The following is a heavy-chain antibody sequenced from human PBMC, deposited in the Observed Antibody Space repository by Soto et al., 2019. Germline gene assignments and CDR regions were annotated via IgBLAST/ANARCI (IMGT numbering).Heavy chain of an antibody. CDR2: INHSGST. CDR1: GGSFSGYY. J-gene: IGHJ4*02. CDR3: ARVGAAADPGFDY. V-gene: IGHV4-34*01. Sequence: PSETLSLTCAVYGGSFSGYYWSWIRQPPGKGLEWIGEINHSGSTNYNPSLKSRVTISVDTSKNQFSLKLSSVTAADTAVYYCARVGAAADPGFDYWGQGTLVNVSS. D-gene: IGHD6-13*01.